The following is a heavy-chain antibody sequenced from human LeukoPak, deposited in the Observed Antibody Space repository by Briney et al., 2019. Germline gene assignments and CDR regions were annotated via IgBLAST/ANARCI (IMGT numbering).Heavy chain of an antibody. CDR1: GFTFSSYG. J-gene: IGHJ4*02. CDR2: IWYDGSNK. V-gene: IGHV3-33*06. CDR3: AKDISLLRVVPAAIDY. D-gene: IGHD2-2*01. Sequence: PGRSLRLSCAASGFTFSSYGMHWVRQAPGKGLEWVAVIWYDGSNKYYADSVKGRFTISRDNSKSTLYLQMNSLRAEDTAVYYCAKDISLLRVVPAAIDYWGQGTLVTVSS.